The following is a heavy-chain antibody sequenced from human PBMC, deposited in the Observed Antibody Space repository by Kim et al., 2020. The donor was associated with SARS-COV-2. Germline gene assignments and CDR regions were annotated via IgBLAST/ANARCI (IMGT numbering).Heavy chain of an antibody. D-gene: IGHD5-12*01. V-gene: IGHV3-23*01. CDR3: AYHERWLQPYYFDY. J-gene: IGHJ4*02. Sequence: DTGDGRFTISRDNTKNTLYLQMNSLRAEDTAVYYCAYHERWLQPYYFDYWGQGTLVTVSS.